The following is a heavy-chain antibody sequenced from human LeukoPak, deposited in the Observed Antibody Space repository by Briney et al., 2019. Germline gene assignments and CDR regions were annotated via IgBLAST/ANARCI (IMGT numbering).Heavy chain of an antibody. CDR1: GYTFTDYF. D-gene: IGHD3-16*01. CDR3: AREGTFGGNDY. CDR2: INPNSGGI. Sequence: ASVKVSCKASGYTFTDYFMHWVRQAPGQGLEWMGWINPNSGGINYAQKFQGRVTMTRDTSISTAYMELSRLRSDDTAMFYCAREGTFGGNDYWGQGTLVTVSS. V-gene: IGHV1-2*02. J-gene: IGHJ4*02.